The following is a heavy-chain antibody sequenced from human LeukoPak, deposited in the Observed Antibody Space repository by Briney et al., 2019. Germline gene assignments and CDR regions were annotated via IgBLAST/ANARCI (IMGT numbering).Heavy chain of an antibody. CDR1: GGSMNSYY. Sequence: PSETLSLTCSVSGGSMNSYYWGWIRQSPGKGLEWIGYIYYSGSTNYNPSLKSRVTISVDTSKNQFSLKLSSVTAADTAVYCCARHVWLQPFDYWGQGTLVTVSS. J-gene: IGHJ4*02. D-gene: IGHD3-9*01. CDR3: ARHVWLQPFDY. V-gene: IGHV4-59*08. CDR2: IYYSGST.